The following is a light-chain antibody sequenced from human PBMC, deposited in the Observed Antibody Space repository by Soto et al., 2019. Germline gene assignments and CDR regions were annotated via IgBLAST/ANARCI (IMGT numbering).Light chain of an antibody. J-gene: IGKJ1*01. Sequence: DIQMTQSPSSLSASVGDSVTITCRASQTITIFLNWYQQKPGKAPKLLIYGATSLQSGVPPRFSGNVFGTDYTLTISSLQPEDFATYYCQQNYNTPRTFGQGTKVEI. V-gene: IGKV1-39*01. CDR2: GAT. CDR1: QTITIF. CDR3: QQNYNTPRT.